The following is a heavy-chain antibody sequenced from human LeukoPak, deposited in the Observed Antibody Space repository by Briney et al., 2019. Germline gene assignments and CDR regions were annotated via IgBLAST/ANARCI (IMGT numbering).Heavy chain of an antibody. CDR2: ISSSGSTI. V-gene: IGHV3-11*04. CDR3: ARSYCGGDCYSSEDY. J-gene: IGHJ4*02. CDR1: GFTFSDYY. Sequence: GALRLSCAASGFTFSDYYMSWIRQAPGKGLEWVSYISSSGSTIYYADSVKGRFTISRDNAKNSLYLQMNSLRAEDTAVYYCARSYCGGDCYSSEDYWGQGTLVTVSS. D-gene: IGHD2-21*02.